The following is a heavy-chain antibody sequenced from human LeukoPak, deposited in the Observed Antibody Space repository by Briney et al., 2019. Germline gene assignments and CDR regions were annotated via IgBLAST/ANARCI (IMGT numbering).Heavy chain of an antibody. CDR2: ISGSGGST. CDR1: GFTFTSYA. CDR3: AKRSVAGTGYYFDC. Sequence: GGSLRLSCAASGFTFTSYAMSWVRQAPGKGLEWVSAISGSGGSTYYADSVKGRFTISRDDSKNTLYLQMNSLRAEDTAVYYCAKRSVAGTGYYFDCWGQGTLVTVSS. V-gene: IGHV3-23*01. J-gene: IGHJ4*02. D-gene: IGHD6-19*01.